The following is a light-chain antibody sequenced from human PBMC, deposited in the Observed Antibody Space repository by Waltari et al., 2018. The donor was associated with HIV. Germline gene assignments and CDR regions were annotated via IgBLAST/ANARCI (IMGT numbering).Light chain of an antibody. CDR1: SLSSYY. V-gene: IGLV3-19*01. CDR3: NSRDSSGNHWV. CDR2: DNN. Sequence: SSELTQDPAVSVALGQTVRITCQGYSLSSYYASWYQQKPGQAPVLVIYDNNNRPSGIPDRFSGSSSGNTASLTITGAQAEDEADYYCNSRDSSGNHWVFGGGTKLTVL. J-gene: IGLJ3*02.